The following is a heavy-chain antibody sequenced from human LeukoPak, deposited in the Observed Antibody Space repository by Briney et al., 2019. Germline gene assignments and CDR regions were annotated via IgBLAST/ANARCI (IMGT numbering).Heavy chain of an antibody. CDR3: ATDLVVVLPAAYDN. V-gene: IGHV3-23*01. Sequence: GGSLRLSCSASGFIFSNYVMSWVRQSPGKGLEWVSTLSSSGSSTYHADSVKGRFTISRDNSKNTLYLQMNSLRAEDTAVYYCATDLVVVLPAAYDNWGQGALVTVSS. J-gene: IGHJ4*02. D-gene: IGHD2-2*01. CDR2: LSSSGSST. CDR1: GFIFSNYV.